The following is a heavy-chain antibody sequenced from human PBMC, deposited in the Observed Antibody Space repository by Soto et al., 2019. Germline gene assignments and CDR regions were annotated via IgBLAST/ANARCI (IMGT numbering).Heavy chain of an antibody. V-gene: IGHV4-31*03. CDR3: ARDGGDSSSWYGGYNWFDP. J-gene: IGHJ5*02. D-gene: IGHD6-13*01. CDR2: IYYSGST. CDR1: GGSISSGGYY. Sequence: KASETLSLTCTVSGGSISSGGYYWSWIRQHPGKGLEWIGYIYYSGSTYYNPSLKSRVTISVDTSKNQFSLKLSSVTAADTAVYYCARDGGDSSSWYGGYNWFDPWGQGTLVTVPQ.